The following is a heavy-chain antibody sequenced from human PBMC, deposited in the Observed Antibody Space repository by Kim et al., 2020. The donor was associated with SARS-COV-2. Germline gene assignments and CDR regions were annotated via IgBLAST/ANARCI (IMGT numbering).Heavy chain of an antibody. CDR3: ARDQIHWNEYYYNYYMDV. V-gene: IGHV1-3*01. CDR2: LNGGNGRT. Sequence: ASVKVSCKASGYTFTSYAMHWVRQAPGQRLEWMGWLNGGNGRTYYSQKFQGRVTITRDISARTAYMELSSLRAEDTAVYYCARDQIHWNEYYYNYYMDVWGKGTTVTVSS. D-gene: IGHD1-1*01. CDR1: GYTFTSYA. J-gene: IGHJ6*03.